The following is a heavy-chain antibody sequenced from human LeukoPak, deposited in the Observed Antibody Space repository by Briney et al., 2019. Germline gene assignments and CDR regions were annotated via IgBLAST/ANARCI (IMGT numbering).Heavy chain of an antibody. CDR3: AREFLEWSRDY. D-gene: IGHD3-3*01. J-gene: IGHJ4*02. V-gene: IGHV3-7*01. Sequence: PGGSLRLSCAASGFTFSSYWMSWVRQAPGKGLEWVANIKQDGSDKYYVDSVKGRFTISRDNAKNSLYLQMNSLRAEDTAVYYCAREFLEWSRDYWGQGTLVTVSS. CDR2: IKQDGSDK. CDR1: GFTFSSYW.